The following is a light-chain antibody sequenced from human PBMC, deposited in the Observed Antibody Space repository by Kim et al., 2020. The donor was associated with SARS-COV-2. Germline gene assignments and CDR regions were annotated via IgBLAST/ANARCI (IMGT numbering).Light chain of an antibody. J-gene: IGLJ2*01. V-gene: IGLV1-44*01. CDR1: SSNIGINN. CDR3: ATWDDSLNGL. CDR2: NNY. Sequence: PGRNVTISGSGGSSNIGINNVNWYQQLPGTAPKLLIYNNYLRPSGVPDRFSGSKSGTSASLTISGLHSEDEAHYYCATWDDSLNGLFGGGTQLTVL.